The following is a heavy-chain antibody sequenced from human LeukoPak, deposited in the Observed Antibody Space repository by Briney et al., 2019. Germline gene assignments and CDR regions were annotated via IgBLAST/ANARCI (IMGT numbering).Heavy chain of an antibody. CDR3: ARNRVFTYWYFDL. CDR2: IYYSGSI. Sequence: PSETLSLTCTVSGGSISNYYWSWIRQPPGKGLERVGYIYYSGSINYNPSLRSRVTMSIDTSKNQFSLKLSSVTAADTAVYFCARNRVFTYWYFDLWGRRTLVTVSS. CDR1: GGSISNYY. V-gene: IGHV4-59*01. J-gene: IGHJ2*01. D-gene: IGHD5/OR15-5a*01.